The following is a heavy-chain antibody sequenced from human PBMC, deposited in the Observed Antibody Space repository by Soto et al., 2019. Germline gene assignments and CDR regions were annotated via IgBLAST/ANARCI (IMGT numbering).Heavy chain of an antibody. V-gene: IGHV3-21*01. CDR3: ARDQYCSSTSCYSSYWFDP. Sequence: GGSLRLSCAASGFTFSSYSMNWVRQAPGKGLEWVSSISSSSSYIYYADSVKGRFTISRDNAKNSLYLQMNRLRAEDTAVYYCARDQYCSSTSCYSSYWFDPWGQGTLVTVSS. D-gene: IGHD2-2*01. CDR2: ISSSSSYI. J-gene: IGHJ5*02. CDR1: GFTFSSYS.